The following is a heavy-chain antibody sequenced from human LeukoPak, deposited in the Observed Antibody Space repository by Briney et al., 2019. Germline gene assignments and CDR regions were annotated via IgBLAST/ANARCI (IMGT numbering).Heavy chain of an antibody. CDR1: GFTFSSYG. CDR3: AKVEAQWLPPVGDY. J-gene: IGHJ4*02. V-gene: IGHV3-30*02. D-gene: IGHD5-12*01. Sequence: PGGSLRLSCAASGFTFSSYGMHWVRQAPGKGLEWVAFIRYDGSNKYYADSVKGRFTISRDNSKNTLYLQMNSLRAEDTAVYYCAKVEAQWLPPVGDYWGQGTLVTVSS. CDR2: IRYDGSNK.